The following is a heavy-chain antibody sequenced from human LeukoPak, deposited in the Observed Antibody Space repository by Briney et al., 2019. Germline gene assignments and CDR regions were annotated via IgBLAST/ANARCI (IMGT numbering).Heavy chain of an antibody. CDR2: INGNGGST. CDR3: AKQGRDWLRDYYYYMDV. V-gene: IGHV3-23*01. D-gene: IGHD3-9*01. Sequence: GGSLRLSCAASGFAFSSYAMNWVRQAPGKGLEWVSAINGNGGSTYYADSVKGRFTISRDNSKNTLYLQMNSLRAEDTAVYYCAKQGRDWLRDYYYYMDVWGKGTTVTISS. CDR1: GFAFSSYA. J-gene: IGHJ6*03.